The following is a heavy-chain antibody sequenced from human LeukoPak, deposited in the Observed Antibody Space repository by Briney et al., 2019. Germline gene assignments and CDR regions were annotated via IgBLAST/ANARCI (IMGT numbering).Heavy chain of an antibody. V-gene: IGHV3-21*01. CDR1: GFTFSSHS. CDR3: ARDIGYCSSTSCSVGFDY. D-gene: IGHD2-2*01. CDR2: ISSSSSYI. Sequence: GGSLRLSCAASGFTFSSHSMNWVRQAPGKGLEWVSSISSSSSYIYYADSVKGRFTISRGNAKNSLYLQMNGLRAEDTAVYYCARDIGYCSSTSCSVGFDYWGQGTLVTVSS. J-gene: IGHJ4*02.